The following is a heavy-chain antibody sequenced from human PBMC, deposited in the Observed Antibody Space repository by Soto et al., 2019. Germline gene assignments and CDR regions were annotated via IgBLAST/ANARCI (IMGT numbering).Heavy chain of an antibody. J-gene: IGHJ4*02. CDR2: NYYSGST. Sequence: PSETLSLTCTVSGGSISSGGYYWTWIRQHPGKGLEWIGYNYYSGSTNYNPSLKSRVTISVDTSKNQFSLKLSSVTAADTAVYYCARINVDYGEYYFDYWGQGTLVTVSS. V-gene: IGHV4-61*08. D-gene: IGHD4-17*01. CDR3: ARINVDYGEYYFDY. CDR1: GGSISSGGYY.